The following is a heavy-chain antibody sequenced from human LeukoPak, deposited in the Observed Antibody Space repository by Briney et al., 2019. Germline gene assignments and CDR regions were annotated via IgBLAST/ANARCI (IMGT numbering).Heavy chain of an antibody. V-gene: IGHV3-33*01. J-gene: IGHJ4*02. CDR3: ARDLNMHFDY. CDR1: GFTFSSYG. Sequence: GRSLRLSCAASGFTFSSYGMHWVRQAPGKGLEWVALIWYDGSNKYYADSVKGRFTISRDNSKNTLYLQMNSLRAEDTAVYYCARDLNMHFDYWGQGTLVTVSS. CDR2: IWYDGSNK.